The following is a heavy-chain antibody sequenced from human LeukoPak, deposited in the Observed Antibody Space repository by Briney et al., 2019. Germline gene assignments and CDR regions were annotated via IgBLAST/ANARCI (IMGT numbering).Heavy chain of an antibody. CDR3: ANKHFT. CDR2: INRDVSEK. V-gene: IGHV3-7*02. Sequence: GGSLRLSCAASGFSISNFWMNWVRQAPGKGLEWVANINRDVSEKHYVDSVKGRFTVSRDNVKNSLSLQMNNLRAEDTAAYYCANKHFTWGQRTGLTVSS. J-gene: IGHJ3*01. D-gene: IGHD3-3*02. CDR1: GFSISNFW.